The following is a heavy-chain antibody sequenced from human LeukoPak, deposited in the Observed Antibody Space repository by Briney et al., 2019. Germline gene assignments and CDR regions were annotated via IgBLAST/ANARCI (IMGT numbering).Heavy chain of an antibody. CDR2: IIPIFGTA. D-gene: IGHD4-23*01. CDR1: GGTFSSYA. J-gene: IGHJ3*02. Sequence: SVKVSCKASGGTFSSYAISWVRQAPGQGLEWMGGIIPIFGTANYAQKFQGRVTITADESTSIAYMELSSLRSEDTAVYYCARDREGSGYGGNPGAFDIWGQGTMVTVSS. V-gene: IGHV1-69*13. CDR3: ARDREGSGYGGNPGAFDI.